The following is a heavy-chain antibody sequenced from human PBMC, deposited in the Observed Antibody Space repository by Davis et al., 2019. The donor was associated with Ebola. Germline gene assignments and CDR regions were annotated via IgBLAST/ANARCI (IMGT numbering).Heavy chain of an antibody. J-gene: IGHJ4*02. CDR3: AKVSYCGGDCNYFDY. D-gene: IGHD2-21*01. V-gene: IGHV3-53*04. Sequence: GESLKISCAASGFTVSSNYMSWVRQAPGKGLEWVSVIYSGGSTYYADSVKGRFTISRHNAKNSLYLQMNSLRAEDTALYYCAKVSYCGGDCNYFDYWGQGTLVTVSS. CDR1: GFTVSSNY. CDR2: IYSGGST.